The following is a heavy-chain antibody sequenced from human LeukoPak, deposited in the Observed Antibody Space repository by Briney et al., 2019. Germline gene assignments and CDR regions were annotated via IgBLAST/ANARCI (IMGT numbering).Heavy chain of an antibody. CDR1: GHTFTNYG. Sequence: ASVKVSCKASGHTFTNYGITWVRQAPGQGLEWMGWISAYNGNTNYAQKFQGRVTMTRNTSISTAYMELSSLRSEDTAVYYCARGRKNYYYYYMDVWGKGTTVTVSS. J-gene: IGHJ6*03. CDR2: ISAYNGNT. V-gene: IGHV1-18*01. CDR3: ARGRKNYYYYYMDV.